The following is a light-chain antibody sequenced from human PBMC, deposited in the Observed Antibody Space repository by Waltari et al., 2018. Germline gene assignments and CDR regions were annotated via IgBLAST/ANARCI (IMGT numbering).Light chain of an antibody. J-gene: IGLJ2*01. Sequence: QPMLTQPPSVSEAPRQTVTISCSGSISNIGTNGVSWYQQFPGKAPKLLIYYDSVLPSWVSDRFSASKSGTSASLAISGLQSDDEADYYCAVWDDSLNGVIFGGGTRLTVL. CDR2: YDS. V-gene: IGLV1-36*01. CDR3: AVWDDSLNGVI. CDR1: ISNIGTNG.